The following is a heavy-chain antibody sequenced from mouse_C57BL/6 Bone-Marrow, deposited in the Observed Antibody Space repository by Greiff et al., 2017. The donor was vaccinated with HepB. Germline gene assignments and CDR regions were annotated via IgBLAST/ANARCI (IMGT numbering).Heavy chain of an antibody. D-gene: IGHD1-1*01. CDR3: ARLYYYGSSSYYFDY. Sequence: EVQVVESGGGLVQPGESLKLSCESNEYEFPSHDMSWVRKTPEKRLELVAAINSDGGSTYYPDTMERRFIISRDNTKKTLYLQMSSLRSEDTALYYCARLYYYGSSSYYFDYWGQGTTLTVSS. CDR1: EYEFPSHD. V-gene: IGHV5-2*01. CDR2: INSDGGST. J-gene: IGHJ2*01.